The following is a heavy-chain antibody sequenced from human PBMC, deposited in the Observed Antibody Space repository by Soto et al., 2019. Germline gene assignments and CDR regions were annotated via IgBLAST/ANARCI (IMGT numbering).Heavy chain of an antibody. V-gene: IGHV4-34*01. J-gene: IGHJ4*02. CDR3: ARDKITGRFDY. CDR2: INHSGST. Sequence: QVQLQQWGAGLLKPSETLSLTCAVYGGSFSGYYWTWIRQPPGTGLEWIGQINHSGSTNYNPSLKSRVTIPADTSTHQFAPKLTSVTAADAAGYYCARDKITGRFDYCGQRTQLTLSS. D-gene: IGHD3-10*01. CDR1: GGSFSGYY.